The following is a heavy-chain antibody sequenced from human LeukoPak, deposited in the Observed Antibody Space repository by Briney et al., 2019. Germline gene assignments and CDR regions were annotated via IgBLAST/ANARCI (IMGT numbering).Heavy chain of an antibody. CDR2: ISSRSSYI. D-gene: IGHD6-19*01. Sequence: PGGSLRLSCAASGFTFSSYSMNWVSQAPGKGLDWVSSISSRSSYIYYADSVKGRFTISRDNAKNSLYLQMNSLRAEETAVYYCARANGWYERGPDYYYYYMDVWGKGTTVTVSS. V-gene: IGHV3-21*01. CDR1: GFTFSSYS. J-gene: IGHJ6*03. CDR3: ARANGWYERGPDYYYYYMDV.